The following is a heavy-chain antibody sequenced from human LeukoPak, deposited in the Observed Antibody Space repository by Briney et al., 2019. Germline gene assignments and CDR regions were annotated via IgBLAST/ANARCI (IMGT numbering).Heavy chain of an antibody. Sequence: GASVKVSCKVSGYTLTELSMHWVRQAPGKGLEWMGGFDAEDGETIFAQKFQGRVTMTEDTSTDTAYMELRSLRSDDTAVYYCARDRTISGSTGYFQHWGQGTLVTVSS. CDR1: GYTLTELS. V-gene: IGHV1-24*01. D-gene: IGHD1-20*01. J-gene: IGHJ1*01. CDR2: FDAEDGET. CDR3: ARDRTISGSTGYFQH.